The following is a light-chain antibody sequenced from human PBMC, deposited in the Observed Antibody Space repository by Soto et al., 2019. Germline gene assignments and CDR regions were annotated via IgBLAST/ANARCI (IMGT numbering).Light chain of an antibody. Sequence: EIVLTQSPGTLSLSPGERATLSCRASQSVDSNYLAWYQQEPGQAPRLLIYGASRRATGIPDRFSGGGSGTDFTLTISRLEPEDFAVYYCQQYSSGMFGQGTKVEIK. CDR3: QQYSSGM. CDR2: GAS. CDR1: QSVDSNY. V-gene: IGKV3-20*01. J-gene: IGKJ1*01.